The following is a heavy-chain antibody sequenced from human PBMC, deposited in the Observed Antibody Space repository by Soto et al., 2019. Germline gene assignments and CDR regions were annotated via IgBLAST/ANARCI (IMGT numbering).Heavy chain of an antibody. J-gene: IGHJ3*02. CDR1: GGSISSYY. CDR3: GRALILTGYYIHDAFDI. V-gene: IGHV4-59*01. CDR2: IYYSGST. Sequence: PSETLSLTCTVSGGSISSYYWSWIRQPPGKGLEWIGYIYYSGSTNYNPSLKSRVTISVDTSKNQFSLKLSSVTAADTAVYYCGRALILTGYYIHDAFDIWGQGKMVTVSS. D-gene: IGHD3-9*01.